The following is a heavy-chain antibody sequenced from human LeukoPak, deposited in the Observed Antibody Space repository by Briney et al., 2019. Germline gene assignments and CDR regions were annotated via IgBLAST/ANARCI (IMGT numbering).Heavy chain of an antibody. CDR2: IKEDGSDK. CDR3: AKSQNRAFDI. V-gene: IGHV3-7*05. D-gene: IGHD2/OR15-2a*01. CDR1: GFTFGSYW. Sequence: GGSLRLSCAASGFTFGSYWMSWVRQAPGKGLEWLANIKEDGSDKNYMGSVKGRFTISRDNAKNSLFLQMNSPRAEDTAVYYCAKSQNRAFDIWGQGTMVTVSS. J-gene: IGHJ3*02.